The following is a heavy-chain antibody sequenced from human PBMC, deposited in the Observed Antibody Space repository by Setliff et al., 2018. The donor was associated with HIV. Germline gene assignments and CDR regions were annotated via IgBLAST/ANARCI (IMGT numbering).Heavy chain of an antibody. Sequence: SETLSLTCTLSGGSIGSGSHYWSWIRQPAGKGLEWIGPIYTTGSTNYNPSLKSRVTISADTSNNQFSLRLTSMTAADTAVYYCAKTSVGATGLYAFDIWGQGTMVTVSS. V-gene: IGHV4-61*02. CDR2: IYTTGST. CDR1: GGSIGSGSHY. J-gene: IGHJ3*02. D-gene: IGHD1-26*01. CDR3: AKTSVGATGLYAFDI.